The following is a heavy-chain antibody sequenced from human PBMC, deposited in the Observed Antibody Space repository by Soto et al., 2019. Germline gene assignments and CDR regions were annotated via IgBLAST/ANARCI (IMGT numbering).Heavy chain of an antibody. CDR3: ARHVDDWGLPDYYYYYMDV. CDR2: IYYSGST. CDR1: GGSISSSSYY. V-gene: IGHV4-39*01. D-gene: IGHD7-27*01. Sequence: QLQLQEPGPGLVKPSETLSLTCTVSGGSISSSSYYWGWIRQPPGKGLEWIGSIYYSGSTYYNPSLKSRVTISVDTSKNQFSLKLSSVTAADTAVYYCARHVDDWGLPDYYYYYMDVWGKGTTVTVSS. J-gene: IGHJ6*03.